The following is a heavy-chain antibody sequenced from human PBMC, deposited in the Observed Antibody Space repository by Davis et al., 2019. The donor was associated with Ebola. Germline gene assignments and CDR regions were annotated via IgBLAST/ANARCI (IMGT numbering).Heavy chain of an antibody. D-gene: IGHD5-18*01. CDR1: GFTFSNAW. V-gene: IGHV3-15*01. CDR2: IKSKTDGGTT. Sequence: GESLKTLCAAPGFTFSNAWMSWVRQAPGKGPEWVGRIKSKTDGGTTDYAAPVKGRFTISRDDSKNTLYLQMNSLKTEDTAMYYCTQVGYSLPNNWFDPWGQGTLVTVSS. CDR3: TQVGYSLPNNWFDP. J-gene: IGHJ5*02.